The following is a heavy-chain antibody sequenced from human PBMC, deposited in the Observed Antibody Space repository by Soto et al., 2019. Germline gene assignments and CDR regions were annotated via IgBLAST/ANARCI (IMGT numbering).Heavy chain of an antibody. CDR3: AKIRSTQIPSAGDFDY. CDR2: ISATGLSR. V-gene: IGHV3-23*01. J-gene: IGHJ4*02. Sequence: EVQLLESGGGLIQPVRSLRLSCAASGFTFSKYAMSWARQVPGKGLEWVSSISATGLSRYYADSVKGRFTITRDTSKNTEYLQMNSLRAEDTAVHYCAKIRSTQIPSAGDFDYWGQGITVAVS. D-gene: IGHD6-13*01. CDR1: GFTFSKYA.